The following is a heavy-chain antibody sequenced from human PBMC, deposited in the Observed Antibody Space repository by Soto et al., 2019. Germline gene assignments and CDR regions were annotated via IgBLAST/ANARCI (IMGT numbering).Heavy chain of an antibody. Sequence: EVQLWESGGGFVQPGGSLRLSCAATGFSFAGYALTWVRQAPGKGLEWLSAVSGGGVSTYYADSVRGRFSISRDVSGNMIYLQLNRLTAGDTATYYCAKTQTFNGYYGGFDAWGQGTRVTVSS. D-gene: IGHD3-3*01. V-gene: IGHV3-23*01. CDR1: GFSFAGYA. CDR2: VSGGGVST. J-gene: IGHJ4*02. CDR3: AKTQTFNGYYGGFDA.